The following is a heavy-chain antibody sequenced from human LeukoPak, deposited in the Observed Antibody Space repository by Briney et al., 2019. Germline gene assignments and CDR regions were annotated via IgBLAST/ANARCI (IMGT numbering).Heavy chain of an antibody. CDR1: GFTFSNYA. J-gene: IGHJ3*02. CDR3: ARIGDIDAFDI. V-gene: IGHV3-64*01. Sequence: PGGSLRPSCAASGFTFSNYAIHWVRQAPGKGLEYVSAISRGGGTTYYANSVKGRFTISRDNSKNTLFLQMGSLRAEDMAVYYCARIGDIDAFDIWGQGTMVTVSS. CDR2: ISRGGGTT. D-gene: IGHD4-17*01.